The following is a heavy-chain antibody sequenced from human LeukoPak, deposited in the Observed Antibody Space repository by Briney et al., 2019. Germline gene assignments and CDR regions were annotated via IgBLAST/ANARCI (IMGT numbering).Heavy chain of an antibody. CDR2: MYYSGST. CDR1: GGSISSGDYY. CDR3: ARPYYYDSRIDP. D-gene: IGHD3-22*01. Sequence: SETLSLTCTVSGGSISSGDYYWSWIRQPPGKGLEWIAYMYYSGSTYYNPSLKNRVTMSADTSKNQLSLKLSSVTAADTAVYYCARPYYYDSRIDPWGQGILVTVSS. V-gene: IGHV4-30-4*01. J-gene: IGHJ5*02.